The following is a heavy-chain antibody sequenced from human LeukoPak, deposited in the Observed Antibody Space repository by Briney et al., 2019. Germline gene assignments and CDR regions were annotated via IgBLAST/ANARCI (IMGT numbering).Heavy chain of an antibody. CDR3: ARVSTNSRVGGYDPQWYFDL. Sequence: ASVKVSCKASGYTFINYGFTWVRQAPGQGLEWMGWINGYNGNTNYLQKFQGRVTMTTDTSTNTVYMELRSLSSDDTAVYYCARVSTNSRVGGYDPQWYFDLWGRGTLVTVSS. V-gene: IGHV1-18*04. J-gene: IGHJ2*01. CDR1: GYTFINYG. D-gene: IGHD5-12*01. CDR2: INGYNGNT.